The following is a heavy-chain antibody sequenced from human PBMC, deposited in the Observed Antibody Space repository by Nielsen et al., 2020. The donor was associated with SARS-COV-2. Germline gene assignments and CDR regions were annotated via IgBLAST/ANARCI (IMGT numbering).Heavy chain of an antibody. CDR1: GFTFDDYA. CDR3: ARPKGYSYGPSDWYFDL. CDR2: INWNGGST. Sequence: GESLKISCAASGFTFDDYAMHWVRQAPGKGLEWVSGINWNGGSTGYADSVKGRFTISRDNAKNSLYLQMNSLRAEDTALYHCARPKGYSYGPSDWYFDLWGRGTLVTVSS. D-gene: IGHD5-18*01. V-gene: IGHV3-20*01. J-gene: IGHJ2*01.